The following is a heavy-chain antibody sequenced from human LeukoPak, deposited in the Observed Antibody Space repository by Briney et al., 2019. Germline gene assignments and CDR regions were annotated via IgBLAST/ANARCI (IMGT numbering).Heavy chain of an antibody. D-gene: IGHD5-18*01. CDR2: IIPIFGTA. J-gene: IGHJ4*02. Sequence: SVKVSCKASGGTFSSYAISWVRQAPGQGLEWMGGIIPIFGTANYAQKFQGRVTITADKSTSTAYMELSSLRSEDTAVYYCARVWTYSYGLGAFDYWGQGTLVTVSS. V-gene: IGHV1-69*06. CDR1: GGTFSSYA. CDR3: ARVWTYSYGLGAFDY.